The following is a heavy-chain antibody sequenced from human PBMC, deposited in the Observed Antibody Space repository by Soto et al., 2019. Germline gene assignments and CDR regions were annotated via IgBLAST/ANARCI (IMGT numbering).Heavy chain of an antibody. CDR3: ARARWYDAFDV. D-gene: IGHD2-15*01. Sequence: SETLSLTCAVSGFFISSGNYWGWIRKPPGKGLEWIGSIFHGGNTYYNPSLKSRVTISVDMSKNQFSLKLNSVTAADTAVYYCARARWYDAFDVWGQGTVVTVSS. CDR1: GFFISSGNY. CDR2: IFHGGNT. J-gene: IGHJ3*01. V-gene: IGHV4-38-2*01.